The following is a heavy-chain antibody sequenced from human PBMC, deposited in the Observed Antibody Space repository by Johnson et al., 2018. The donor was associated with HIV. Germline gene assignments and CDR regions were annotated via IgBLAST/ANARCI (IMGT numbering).Heavy chain of an antibody. CDR3: PVDTEAFDI. J-gene: IGHJ3*02. Sequence: QVQLVESGGGLVQPGGSLRLSCAASGFTFSSYAMSWVRQAPGKGLEWVAVISYDGSNKYYADSVKGRFTISRDNSKNTLYLQMNSLRAEDTAVYYCPVDTEAFDIWGQGTMVTVSS. CDR2: ISYDGSNK. V-gene: IGHV3-30*04. D-gene: IGHD1-14*01. CDR1: GFTFSSYA.